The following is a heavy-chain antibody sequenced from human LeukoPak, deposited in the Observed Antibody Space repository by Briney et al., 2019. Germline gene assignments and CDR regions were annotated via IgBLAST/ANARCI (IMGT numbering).Heavy chain of an antibody. D-gene: IGHD6-19*01. J-gene: IGHJ4*02. Sequence: SETLSLTCTVSGGSISSYYWSWIRQPPGKGLEWIGSIYYSGSTYYNPSLKSRVTISVDTSKNQFSLKLSSVTAADTAVYYCAKYSSGHLYWGQGTLVTVSS. CDR1: GGSISSYY. CDR2: IYYSGST. CDR3: AKYSSGHLY. V-gene: IGHV4-39*07.